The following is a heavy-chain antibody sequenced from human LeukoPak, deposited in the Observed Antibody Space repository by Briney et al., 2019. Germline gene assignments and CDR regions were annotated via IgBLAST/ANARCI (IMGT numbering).Heavy chain of an antibody. V-gene: IGHV3-11*04. CDR3: AKSKGYYGSGGPPPFAS. D-gene: IGHD3-10*01. CDR1: GFTFSDYY. J-gene: IGHJ4*02. CDR2: ISNSGTTI. Sequence: GGSLRLACAASGFTFSDYYMSWIRQAPGKGREWVAYISNSGTTIYRADSGKGRFTSARDNAKNSLDLQMNSLRADDTAVYYCAKSKGYYGSGGPPPFASWGQGTLVTVSS.